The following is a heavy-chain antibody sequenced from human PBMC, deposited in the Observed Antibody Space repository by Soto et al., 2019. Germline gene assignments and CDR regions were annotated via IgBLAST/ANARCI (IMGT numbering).Heavy chain of an antibody. CDR1: GYTLTELS. CDR2: FDPEDGET. CDR3: ATDLVLTRQDIVVVVAAISGFVY. Sequence: GASVKVSCKXSGYTLTELSMHWVRQAPGKGLEWMGGFDPEDGETIYAQKFQGRVTMTEDTSTDTAYMELSSLRSEDTAVYYCATDLVLTRQDIVVVVAAISGFVYWGQGTLVTVSS. V-gene: IGHV1-24*01. D-gene: IGHD2-15*01. J-gene: IGHJ4*02.